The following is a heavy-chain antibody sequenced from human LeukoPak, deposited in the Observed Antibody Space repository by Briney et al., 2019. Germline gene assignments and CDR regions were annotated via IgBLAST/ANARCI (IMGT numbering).Heavy chain of an antibody. V-gene: IGHV3-21*01. CDR1: GFTFSNYS. D-gene: IGHD5-18*01. CDR2: ISFSSTYI. J-gene: IGHJ4*02. CDR3: ARRATTERGHSYGLDY. Sequence: GGSLRLSCAASGFTFSNYSMNWVRQAPGKGLEWVSSISFSSTYIYTADSLKGRITISRDNAKNSLYLQMSSLTAEDTAEYYCARRATTERGHSYGLDYWGQGTLVTVSS.